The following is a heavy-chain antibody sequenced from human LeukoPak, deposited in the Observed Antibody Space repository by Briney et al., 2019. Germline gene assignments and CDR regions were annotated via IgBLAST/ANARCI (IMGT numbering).Heavy chain of an antibody. Sequence: PSETLSLTCAVYGGSFSGYYWSWIRQHPGKGLEWIGYIYYSGSTYYNPSLKSRVTISVDTSKNQFSLKLSSVTAADTAVYYCARDRKYYFDYWGQGTLVTVSS. J-gene: IGHJ4*02. CDR1: GGSFSGYY. D-gene: IGHD1-14*01. CDR2: IYYSGST. V-gene: IGHV4-31*11. CDR3: ARDRKYYFDY.